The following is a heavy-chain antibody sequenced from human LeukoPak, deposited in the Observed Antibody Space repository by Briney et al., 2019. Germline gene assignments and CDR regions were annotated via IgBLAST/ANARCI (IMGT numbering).Heavy chain of an antibody. J-gene: IGHJ3*02. D-gene: IGHD1-20*01. CDR2: INRNSGGT. CDR3: ARGGITGTTRGPTRLNDAFDI. CDR1: GYTFTGYY. V-gene: IGHV1-2*04. Sequence: GASVTVSCKASGYTFTGYYMHWVRQAPGQGLEWMGWINRNSGGTNYAQKFQGWVTMTRDTSISTAYMELSRLRSDDTAVYYCARGGITGTTRGPTRLNDAFDIWGQGTMVTVSS.